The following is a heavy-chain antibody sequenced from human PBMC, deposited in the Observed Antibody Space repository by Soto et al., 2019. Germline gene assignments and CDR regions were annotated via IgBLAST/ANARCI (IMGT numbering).Heavy chain of an antibody. CDR3: ARAIVVAGDYDILTGYYRSGSSQKRQNWFDP. CDR1: GYTFTSYG. J-gene: IGHJ5*02. V-gene: IGHV1-18*01. D-gene: IGHD3-9*01. Sequence: GASVKVSCKASGYTFTSYGISWVRQAPGQGLEWMGWISAYNGNTNYAKKLQGRVTMTTDTSTSTAYMELRSLRSDDTAVYYCARAIVVAGDYDILTGYYRSGSSQKRQNWFDPWGQGTLVTVSS. CDR2: ISAYNGNT.